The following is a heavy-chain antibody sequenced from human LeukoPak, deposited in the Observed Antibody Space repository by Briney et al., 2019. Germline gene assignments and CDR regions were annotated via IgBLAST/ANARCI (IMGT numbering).Heavy chain of an antibody. J-gene: IGHJ5*02. V-gene: IGHV1-2*02. CDR1: GYTFTGYY. Sequence: GASVKVSCKTSGYTFTGYYMHWVRQAPGQGLEWMGWINPNSGGTNYAQKFQGRVTMTRDTSISTAYMELSRLRSDDTAVYYCARKNWDNWNDGDVWFDPWGQGTLVTVSS. CDR3: ARKNWDNWNDGDVWFDP. D-gene: IGHD1-1*01. CDR2: INPNSGGT.